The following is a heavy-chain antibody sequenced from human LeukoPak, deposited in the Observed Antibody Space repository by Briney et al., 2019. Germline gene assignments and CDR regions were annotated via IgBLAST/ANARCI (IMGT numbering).Heavy chain of an antibody. Sequence: GGSLRLSCAASGFTFSSHRMNWVRQAPGKGLEWVADISGSSDDIHYADSVTGRFTISRDNAKNSLYLQMNSLRAEDTAVYYCARVGRYSGYDSNWFDPWGQGTLVTVSS. V-gene: IGHV3-21*05. J-gene: IGHJ5*02. CDR3: ARVGRYSGYDSNWFDP. CDR2: ISGSSDDI. CDR1: GFTFSSHR. D-gene: IGHD5-12*01.